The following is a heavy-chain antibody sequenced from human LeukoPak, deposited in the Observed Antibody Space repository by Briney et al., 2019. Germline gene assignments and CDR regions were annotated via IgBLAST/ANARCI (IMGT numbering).Heavy chain of an antibody. CDR1: GYTFTSYG. V-gene: IGHV1-18*01. CDR3: ARDILGFGEISYNWFDP. D-gene: IGHD3-10*01. Sequence: ASVKVSCKASGYTFTSYGISWVRQAPGQGLEWMGWISAYNGNTNYAQKLQGRVTMTTDTSTSTAYMELRSLRSDDTAVYYCARDILGFGEISYNWFDPWGQGTLVIVSS. CDR2: ISAYNGNT. J-gene: IGHJ5*02.